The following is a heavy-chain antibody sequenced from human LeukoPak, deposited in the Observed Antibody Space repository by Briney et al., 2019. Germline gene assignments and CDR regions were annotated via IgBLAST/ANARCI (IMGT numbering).Heavy chain of an antibody. CDR3: ARPRTPYYYDSSGYDNSFDY. D-gene: IGHD3-22*01. CDR1: GYSFTSYW. CDR2: IYPGDSDT. Sequence: GESLKISCKGSGYSFTSYWIGWVRQMPGKGLEWMGIIYPGDSDTRYSPSFQGQVTISADKSISTAYLQWSSLKASDTAMYYRARPRTPYYYDSSGYDNSFDYWGQGTLVTVSS. J-gene: IGHJ4*02. V-gene: IGHV5-51*01.